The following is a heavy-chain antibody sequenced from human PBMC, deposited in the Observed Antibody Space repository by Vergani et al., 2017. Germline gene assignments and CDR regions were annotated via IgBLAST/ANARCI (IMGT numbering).Heavy chain of an antibody. CDR3: ARDGRIDAEGTELDY. J-gene: IGHJ4*02. Sequence: VQLRQWGAGLVKPSETLSLTCGIYGDSLRGHYWSWIRQAPGKGLVWVSRVNPEGTNTPYADSVKGRFTISRDNAKNMMYLQLNSLRDEDTAVYYCARDGRIDAEGTELDYWGQGTLVTVSS. D-gene: IGHD1-14*01. CDR2: VNPEGTNT. CDR1: GDSLRGHY. V-gene: IGHV3-74*01.